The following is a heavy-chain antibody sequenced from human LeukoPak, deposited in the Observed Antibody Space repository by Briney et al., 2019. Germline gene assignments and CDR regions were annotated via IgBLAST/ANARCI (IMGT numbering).Heavy chain of an antibody. J-gene: IGHJ3*02. Sequence: ASVKVSCKASGYTFTSYDINWVRQATGQGLEWMGWMNPNSGNTGYAQEFQGRVTMTRNTSISTAYMELSSLRSEDTAVYYCARGDIVVVPADIWGQGTMVTVSS. CDR3: ARGDIVVVPADI. CDR2: MNPNSGNT. D-gene: IGHD2-2*01. CDR1: GYTFTSYD. V-gene: IGHV1-8*01.